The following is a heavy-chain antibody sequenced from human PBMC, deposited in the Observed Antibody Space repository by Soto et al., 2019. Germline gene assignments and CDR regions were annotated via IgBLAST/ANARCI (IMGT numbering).Heavy chain of an antibody. D-gene: IGHD1-26*01. CDR1: GDSVSSNSAG. Sequence: SQTLSLTCAITGDSVSSNSAGWSWVRQSPSRGLEWLGRTYYRSKWYYEYAVSVRGRITINPDTSKNQYSLQLNSVTPEDTAVYFCARGEQYSGRIFDYWGQGTMVTV. V-gene: IGHV6-1*01. J-gene: IGHJ4*01. CDR2: TYYRSKWYY. CDR3: ARGEQYSGRIFDY.